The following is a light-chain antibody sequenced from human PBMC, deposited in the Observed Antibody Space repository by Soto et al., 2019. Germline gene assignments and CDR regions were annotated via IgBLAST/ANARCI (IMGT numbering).Light chain of an antibody. CDR1: PSISSN. Sequence: EIVMTPSPATLSVSPGGRATLSPRARPSISSNLAWYQQKPGQAPRLLMFRTSSRATGFPARFSGSGSGTEFNLTISSLQSEDFGVYYCQQYNNWPRATFGGGTKVDI. J-gene: IGKJ4*01. CDR3: QQYNNWPRAT. V-gene: IGKV3-15*01. CDR2: RTS.